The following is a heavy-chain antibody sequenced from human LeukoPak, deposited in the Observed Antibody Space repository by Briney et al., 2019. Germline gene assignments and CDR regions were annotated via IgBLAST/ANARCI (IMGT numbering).Heavy chain of an antibody. D-gene: IGHD3-10*01. V-gene: IGHV4-34*01. CDR1: GGSFSGYD. CDR3: ARVVGYPYGSGNDY. CDR2: INHSGST. Sequence: SETLSLTCAVYGGSFSGYDWSWIRQPPGKGLEWIGEINHSGSTNYNPSLKSRVTISVDTSKNQFSLKLSSVTAADTAVYYCARVVGYPYGSGNDYWGQGTLVTVSS. J-gene: IGHJ4*02.